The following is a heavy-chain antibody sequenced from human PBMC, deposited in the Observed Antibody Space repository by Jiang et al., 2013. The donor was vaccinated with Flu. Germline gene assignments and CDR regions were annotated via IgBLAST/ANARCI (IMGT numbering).Heavy chain of an antibody. CDR2: MNPNSGNA. CDR3: ARGPKMLRGVIPSFDP. J-gene: IGHJ5*02. V-gene: IGHV1-8*02. Sequence: VKVSCKASGYTFTDYHINWVRQASGQGLEWMGWMNPNSGNAGYAQKFQDRVTLTRDTSINTAYLEVSSLKSEDTAVYYCARGPKMLRGVIPSFDPWGQGTLVTVSS. CDR1: GYTFTDYH. D-gene: IGHD3-10*01.